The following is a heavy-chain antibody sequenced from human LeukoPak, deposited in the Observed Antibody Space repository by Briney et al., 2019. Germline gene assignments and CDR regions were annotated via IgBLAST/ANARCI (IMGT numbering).Heavy chain of an antibody. CDR3: AKAPYSSSWYFDY. CDR1: GFTFSSYA. J-gene: IGHJ4*02. CDR2: ISGSGGST. V-gene: IGHV3-23*01. D-gene: IGHD6-13*01. Sequence: GGSLRLSCAASGFTFSSYAMSWVRQAPGKGLEWVSAISGSGGSTYYADSVKGRFTISRDNSKNTLYLQMNGLRAEDTAVYYCAKAPYSSSWYFDYWGQGTLVTVSS.